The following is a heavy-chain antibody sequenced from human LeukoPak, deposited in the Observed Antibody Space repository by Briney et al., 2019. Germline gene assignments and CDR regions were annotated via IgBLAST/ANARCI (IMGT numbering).Heavy chain of an antibody. D-gene: IGHD1-7*01. CDR1: GFTFSNHG. CDR2: IWYDGSYK. Sequence: ERSLRLSCAASGFTFSNHGMHWVRQAPGKGLEWVAVIWYDGSYKYYTDSVKGRFTISRDNSKNTLDLQMNSLRAEDTAVYYCARHQNARAPNWNYRAEEKSFDYWGQGTLVTVSS. V-gene: IGHV3-33*01. CDR3: ARHQNARAPNWNYRAEEKSFDY. J-gene: IGHJ4*02.